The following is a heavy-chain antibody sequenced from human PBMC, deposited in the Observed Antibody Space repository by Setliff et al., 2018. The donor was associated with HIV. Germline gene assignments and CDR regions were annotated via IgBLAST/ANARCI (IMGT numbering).Heavy chain of an antibody. Sequence: PSETLSLTCTVSGGSIWNYYWSWIRQPPGKGLEWIGTIYYSGSTHYNPSLKSRFTISVDTSKNQFSLKVNSVTAADTAVYYCARGARLLAGYSDRWDYYYMGVWGKGTTVTVSS. CDR2: IYYSGST. D-gene: IGHD6-13*01. J-gene: IGHJ6*03. V-gene: IGHV4-39*07. CDR3: ARGARLLAGYSDRWDYYYMGV. CDR1: GGSIWNYY.